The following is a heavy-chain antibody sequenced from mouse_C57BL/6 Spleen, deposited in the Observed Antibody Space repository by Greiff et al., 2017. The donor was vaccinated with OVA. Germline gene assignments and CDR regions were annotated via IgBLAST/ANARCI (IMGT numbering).Heavy chain of an antibody. CDR1: GYTFTSYW. CDR3: ARFITTVVAIDY. J-gene: IGHJ2*01. V-gene: IGHV1-69*01. CDR2: IDPSDSYT. Sequence: QVQLQQPGAELVMPGASVKLSCKASGYTFTSYWMHWVKPRPGPGLEWIGEIDPSDSYTNYNQKFKGKSTLTVDKSSSTAYMQLSSLTSEDSAVYYCARFITTVVAIDYWGQGTTLTVSS. D-gene: IGHD1-1*01.